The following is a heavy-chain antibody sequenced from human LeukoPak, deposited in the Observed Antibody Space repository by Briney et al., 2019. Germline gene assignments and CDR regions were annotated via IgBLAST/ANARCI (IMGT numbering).Heavy chain of an antibody. CDR3: ARGPWEGVFFDY. CDR2: INHSGST. J-gene: IGHJ4*02. CDR1: GGSFSGYY. D-gene: IGHD1-26*01. Sequence: PSETLSLTCAVYGGSFSGYYWSWIRQPPGKGLEWIGEINHSGSTNYNPSLKSRVTISVDTSKNQFSLKLSSVNAADTAVYYCARGPWEGVFFDYWGQGTLVTVSS. V-gene: IGHV4-34*01.